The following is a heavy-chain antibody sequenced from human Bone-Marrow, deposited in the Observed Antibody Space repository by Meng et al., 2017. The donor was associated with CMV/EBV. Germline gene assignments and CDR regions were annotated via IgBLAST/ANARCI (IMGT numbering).Heavy chain of an antibody. D-gene: IGHD3-10*01. CDR1: GFTFSSYE. CDR2: ISSSGSTI. Sequence: GGSLRLSCAASGFTFSSYEMNWVRQAPGKGLEWVSYISSSGSTIYYADSVKGRFTISRDNAKNSLYLQMNSLRAEDTAVYYCARLRWFGEVDYFDYWGQGTLVTVSS. V-gene: IGHV3-48*03. J-gene: IGHJ4*02. CDR3: ARLRWFGEVDYFDY.